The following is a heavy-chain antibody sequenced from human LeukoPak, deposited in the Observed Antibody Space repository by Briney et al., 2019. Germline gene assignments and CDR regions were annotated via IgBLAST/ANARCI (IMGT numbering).Heavy chain of an antibody. Sequence: PGGSLRLSCAASGFTFSSYFMNWVDQAPGKGLEWVSSISSSSSYIYYADSVKGRFTISRDNAKNSLYLQMNSLRAEDTAVYYCARVGYSGYDQFSFWGQGTLVTVSS. V-gene: IGHV3-21*01. J-gene: IGHJ4*02. D-gene: IGHD5-12*01. CDR3: ARVGYSGYDQFSF. CDR1: GFTFSSYF. CDR2: ISSSSSYI.